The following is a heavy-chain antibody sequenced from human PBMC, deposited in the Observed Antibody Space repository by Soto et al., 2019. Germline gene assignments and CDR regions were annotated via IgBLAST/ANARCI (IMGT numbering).Heavy chain of an antibody. V-gene: IGHV3-53*01. Sequence: EVQLVESGGGLIQPGGSLRLSCAASGFTVSNNYMSSVRQAPGKGLEWVSVIYGGGSTYYADSVKGRFTIFRDSSKSTLYLQMNSLRAEDTAMYYCAREAGPLDYWGQGTLVTVSS. CDR1: GFTVSNNY. CDR2: IYGGGST. J-gene: IGHJ4*02. CDR3: AREAGPLDY.